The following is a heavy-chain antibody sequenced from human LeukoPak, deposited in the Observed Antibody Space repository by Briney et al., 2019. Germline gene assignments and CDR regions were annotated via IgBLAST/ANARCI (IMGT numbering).Heavy chain of an antibody. CDR3: ARESAGANWFGP. V-gene: IGHV1-18*01. D-gene: IGHD1-26*01. J-gene: IGHJ5*02. Sequence: ASVKVSCKASGYSFAGYGISWVRQAPGQGLEWIGWISTYSGNTNYAHNLQGRITVTTETSTSTAYMELRSLRSDDTAVYYCARESAGANWFGPWGQGTLVTVS. CDR2: ISTYSGNT. CDR1: GYSFAGYG.